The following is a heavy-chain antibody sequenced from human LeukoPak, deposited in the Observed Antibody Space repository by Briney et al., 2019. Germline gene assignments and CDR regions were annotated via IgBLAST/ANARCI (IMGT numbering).Heavy chain of an antibody. J-gene: IGHJ4*02. D-gene: IGHD3-9*01. CDR3: ASLPLTGYYNVPNY. CDR1: GFIFTTYG. CDR2: ISYDGRNK. V-gene: IGHV3-30*04. Sequence: PGGSLRLSCAASGFIFTTYGVHWVRQAPGKGLEWVAVISYDGRNKYYADSVKGRFTISRDNSKNTLYLQMNSLRAEDTAVYYCASLPLTGYYNVPNYWGQGTLVTVSS.